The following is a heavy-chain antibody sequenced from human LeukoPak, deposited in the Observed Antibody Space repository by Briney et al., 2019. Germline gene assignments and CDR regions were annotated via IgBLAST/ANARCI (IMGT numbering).Heavy chain of an antibody. V-gene: IGHV1-69*01. Sequence: ASVKVSCKASGATFSSYAISWVRQAHGQGLEWMGGIILIFGTANYAQKFQGRVTITADESTSTAYMELSSLRAEDTAVYYCARGGSGSARGEPIDYWGQGTLVTVSS. D-gene: IGHD3-10*01. CDR2: IILIFGTA. CDR3: ARGGSGSARGEPIDY. CDR1: GATFSSYA. J-gene: IGHJ4*02.